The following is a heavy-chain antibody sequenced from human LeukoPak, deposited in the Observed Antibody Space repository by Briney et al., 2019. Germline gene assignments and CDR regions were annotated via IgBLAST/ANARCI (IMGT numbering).Heavy chain of an antibody. V-gene: IGHV1-69*13. CDR1: GGTFSSYA. D-gene: IGHD2-2*02. CDR3: ARGGLYCSSTSCYTYFDY. CDR2: IIPIFGTA. Sequence: SVKVSCKASGGTFSSYAISWVRQAPGQGLEWMGGIIPIFGTANYAQKFQGRVTITADESTSTAYMELSSLRSEDTAVYYCARGGLYCSSTSCYTYFDYWGQGTLVTVSS. J-gene: IGHJ4*02.